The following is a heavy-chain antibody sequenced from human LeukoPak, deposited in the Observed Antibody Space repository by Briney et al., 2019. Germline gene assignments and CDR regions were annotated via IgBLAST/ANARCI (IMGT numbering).Heavy chain of an antibody. CDR3: ARLLTGGATAKGSDY. CDR1: GGSISSSSYY. J-gene: IGHJ4*02. CDR2: IYYSGST. V-gene: IGHV4-39*01. D-gene: IGHD1-26*01. Sequence: SETLSLTCTVSGGSISSSSYYWGWIRQPPGKGLEWIGSIYYSGSTYYNPSLKSRVTISVDTSKNQLSLKLSSVTAADTAVYYCARLLTGGATAKGSDYWGQGTLVTVSS.